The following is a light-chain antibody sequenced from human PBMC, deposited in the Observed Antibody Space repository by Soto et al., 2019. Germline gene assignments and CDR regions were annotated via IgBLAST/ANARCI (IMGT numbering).Light chain of an antibody. J-gene: IGKJ1*01. V-gene: IGKV3-20*01. Sequence: EILLTQSPDTLSLSPGERATLSPSASQSLSSGYLAWYQQKPGQAPRILIYAASSRATGIPDRFSGSGSGTDFTLTISRLEPGDFAVYYCQQYGTSPWTFGQGTKVDIK. CDR2: AAS. CDR1: QSLSSGY. CDR3: QQYGTSPWT.